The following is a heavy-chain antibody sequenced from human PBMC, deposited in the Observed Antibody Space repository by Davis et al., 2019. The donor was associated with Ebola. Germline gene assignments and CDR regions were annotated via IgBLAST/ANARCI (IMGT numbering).Heavy chain of an antibody. CDR2: IYYDGGTK. D-gene: IGHD6-19*01. CDR3: AVSRPGSSGFYVFDH. Sequence: PGGSLRLSCAASGFIFSSLGMHWVRQAPGKGLEWVAIIYYDGGTKYYADSVKGRFTISRDNSKNTLYLQMNNLRGEDTAVYYCAVSRPGSSGFYVFDHWGRGTQVTVSS. CDR1: GFIFSSLG. V-gene: IGHV3-33*01. J-gene: IGHJ4*02.